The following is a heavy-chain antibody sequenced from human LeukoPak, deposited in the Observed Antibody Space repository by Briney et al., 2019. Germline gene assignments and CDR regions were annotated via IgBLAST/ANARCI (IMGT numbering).Heavy chain of an antibody. J-gene: IGHJ4*02. CDR3: ARALSYDSSGYYVFDY. CDR2: ISAYNGNT. CDR1: GYTFTSYV. Sequence: GASVKVSCKASGYTFTSYVISWVRQAPGQGLEWMGWISAYNGNTNYAQKLQGRVTMTTDTSTSTAYMELRSLRSDDTAVYYCARALSYDSSGYYVFDYWGQGTLVTVSS. V-gene: IGHV1-18*01. D-gene: IGHD3-22*01.